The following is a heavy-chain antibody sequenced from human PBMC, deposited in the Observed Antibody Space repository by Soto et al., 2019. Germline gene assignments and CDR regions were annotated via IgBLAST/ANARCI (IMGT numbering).Heavy chain of an antibody. CDR2: IYYSGST. CDR1: GGSISNYY. V-gene: IGHV4-59*06. D-gene: IGHD5-18*01. J-gene: IGHJ4*02. Sequence: SETLSLTCTVSGGSISNYYWSWIRQPPGKGLEWIGYIYYSGSTYYNPSLKSRVTVSVDTSKNQFSLKLSSVTAADTAVYYCARGVGYSYGPPFDYWGQGTLVTVSS. CDR3: ARGVGYSYGPPFDY.